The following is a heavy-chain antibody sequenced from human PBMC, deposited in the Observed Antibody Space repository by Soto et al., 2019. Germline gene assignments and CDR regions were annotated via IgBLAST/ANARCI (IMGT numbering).Heavy chain of an antibody. Sequence: SETLSLTCAVYGGSFSGYYWSWIRQPPGKGLEWIGEINHSGSTNYNPSLKSRVTISVDTSKNQFSLKLSSVTAADTAVYYCARGSGWSKFDYWGQGTLVTVSS. D-gene: IGHD6-19*01. CDR3: ARGSGWSKFDY. CDR2: INHSGST. J-gene: IGHJ4*02. V-gene: IGHV4-34*01. CDR1: GGSFSGYY.